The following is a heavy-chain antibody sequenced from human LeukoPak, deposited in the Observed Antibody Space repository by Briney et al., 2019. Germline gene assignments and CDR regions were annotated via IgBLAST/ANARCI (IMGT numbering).Heavy chain of an antibody. CDR1: GFTFSSYA. D-gene: IGHD3-22*01. CDR3: AKDRRDSSGEFDP. Sequence: GGSLRLSCAASGFTFSSYAMSWVRQAPGKGLEWVSAISGSGGSTYYADSVKGRFTISRDNAKNSLYLQMNSLRAEDTALYYCAKDRRDSSGEFDPWGQGTLVTVSS. CDR2: ISGSGGST. J-gene: IGHJ5*01. V-gene: IGHV3-23*01.